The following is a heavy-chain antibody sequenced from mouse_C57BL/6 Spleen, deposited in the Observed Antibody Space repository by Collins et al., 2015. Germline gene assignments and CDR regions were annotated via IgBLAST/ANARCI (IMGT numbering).Heavy chain of an antibody. Sequence: QVQLQQPGAELVKPGASVKLSCKTSGYTFTSYWVHWVKQRPGQGLEWIGMIHPNSGSINYNEKFKSKATLTVDKSSNTAYMQLSSLTSEDSAVYYCARGGYYVGFFDYWGQGTTLTVSS. D-gene: IGHD2-3*01. CDR1: GYTFTSYW. V-gene: IGHV1-64*01. CDR3: ARGGYYVGFFDY. J-gene: IGHJ2*01. CDR2: IHPNSGSI.